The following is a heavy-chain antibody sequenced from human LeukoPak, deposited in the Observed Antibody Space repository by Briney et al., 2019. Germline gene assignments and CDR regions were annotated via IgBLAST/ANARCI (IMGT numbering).Heavy chain of an antibody. J-gene: IGHJ4*02. CDR1: GYTFTNYV. Sequence: ASVKVSCKASGYTFTNYVFSWVRQAPGQGLEWMGWTSTHNGNKMYAQSLQGRVTVTTDTSMSTTYMELTSLRSDDTAVYYCARDLRRGSYYDGHYLDFWGQGTLVTVSS. D-gene: IGHD3-10*01. CDR3: ARDLRRGSYYDGHYLDF. V-gene: IGHV1-18*01. CDR2: TSTHNGNK.